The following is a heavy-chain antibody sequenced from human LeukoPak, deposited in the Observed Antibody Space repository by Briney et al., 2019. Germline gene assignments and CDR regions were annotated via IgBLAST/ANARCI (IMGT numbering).Heavy chain of an antibody. D-gene: IGHD6-19*01. J-gene: IGHJ2*01. CDR2: VYPGDSDT. Sequence: GESLKISCKGSGYSFTSYWIGWVRQMPGKGLEWMGLVYPGDSDTRYSPSFQGQVTISADRSINTAYLQWSSLKASDTAMYYCARLSSSGWYVPAGGYFDLWGRGIMVTVSS. V-gene: IGHV5-51*01. CDR1: GYSFTSYW. CDR3: ARLSSSGWYVPAGGYFDL.